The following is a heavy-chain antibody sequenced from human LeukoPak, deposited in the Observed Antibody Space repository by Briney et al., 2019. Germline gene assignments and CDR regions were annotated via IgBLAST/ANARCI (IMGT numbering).Heavy chain of an antibody. V-gene: IGHV1-24*01. CDR3: ATEAHAQVVPVAKINNWFDP. D-gene: IGHD2-2*01. CDR2: FDPEDGET. J-gene: IGHJ5*02. Sequence: ASVKVSCKVSGYTLTELSMHWVRQAPGKGLEWMGGFDPEDGETIYAQKFQGRVTMTEDTSTDTAYMELSSLRSEDTAVYYCATEAHAQVVPVAKINNWFDPWGQGTLVTVSS. CDR1: GYTLTELS.